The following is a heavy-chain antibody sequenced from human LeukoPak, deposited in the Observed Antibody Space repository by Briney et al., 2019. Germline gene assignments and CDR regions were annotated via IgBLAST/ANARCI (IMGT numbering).Heavy chain of an antibody. D-gene: IGHD2-2*01. V-gene: IGHV1-2*02. CDR3: ARANALYCSSTSCLFDY. CDR2: INANSGGT. CDR1: GYTFTVDY. J-gene: IGHJ4*02. Sequence: ASVRVSSKASGYTFTVDYMQWVRQAPGQGREWMAWINANSGGTYYAQNFHDTITMTRHTSISTAYMELSRLRSDDTAIYYCARANALYCSSTSCLFDYWGQGTLVTVSS.